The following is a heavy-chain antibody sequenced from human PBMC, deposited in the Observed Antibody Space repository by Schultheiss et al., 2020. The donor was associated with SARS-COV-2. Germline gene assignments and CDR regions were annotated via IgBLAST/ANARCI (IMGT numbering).Heavy chain of an antibody. CDR1: GFTFSDYY. Sequence: GESLKISCAASGFTFSDYYMSWVRQAPGKGLEWVSGISWNSGSIGYADSVKGRFTIARDNSKNTLYLQMNSLRAEDTAVYYCTTDLPTVTTGALFDYWGQGTLVTVSS. J-gene: IGHJ4*02. V-gene: IGHV3-9*01. CDR3: TTDLPTVTTGALFDY. CDR2: ISWNSGSI. D-gene: IGHD4-17*01.